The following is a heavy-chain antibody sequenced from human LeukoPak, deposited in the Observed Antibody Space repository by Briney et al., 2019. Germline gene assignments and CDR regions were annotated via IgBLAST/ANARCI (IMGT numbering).Heavy chain of an antibody. CDR1: GGSISSGDYY. CDR2: IYYSGST. Sequence: SQTLSLTCTVSGGSISSGDYYWSWFRHPPGKGLDGIGYIYYSGSTYYNPSLQSRVSIALATSQNPFSLRLSSVPAADTAVYYCARDLSRYGSGKKAGYYYYYYGMDVWGQGTTVTVSS. V-gene: IGHV4-30-4*08. D-gene: IGHD3-10*01. J-gene: IGHJ6*02. CDR3: ARDLSRYGSGKKAGYYYYYYGMDV.